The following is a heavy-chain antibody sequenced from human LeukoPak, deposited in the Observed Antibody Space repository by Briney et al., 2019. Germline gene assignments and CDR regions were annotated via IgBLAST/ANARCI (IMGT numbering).Heavy chain of an antibody. CDR2: LYNSGTT. CDR3: ANGAQWLAFAS. V-gene: IGHV4-59*02. J-gene: IGHJ4*02. CDR1: GASVSTYY. D-gene: IGHD6-19*01. Sequence: SETLSLTCTVSGASVSTYYWSWIRQPPGKGLEWMGNLYNSGTTNYNPSLKSRVTISVDTSKNEFSLKLTSVTAADTAVYYCANGAQWLAFASWGQGTLVTVSS.